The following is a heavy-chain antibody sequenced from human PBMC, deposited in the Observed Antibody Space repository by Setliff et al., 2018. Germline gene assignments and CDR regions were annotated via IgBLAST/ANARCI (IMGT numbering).Heavy chain of an antibody. D-gene: IGHD6-19*01. CDR3: AREQWLDPPGYYYMDV. CDR2: IYIGGSA. CDR1: GGSISSYY. V-gene: IGHV4-4*07. Sequence: PSETLSLTCTVSGGSISSYYWSWIRQPAGKGPEWIGHIYIGGSANYNPSLKSRVTMSIGTSKNQFSLKLNSVTAADMAVYYCAREQWLDPPGYYYMDVWAKGTTVTVSS. J-gene: IGHJ6*03.